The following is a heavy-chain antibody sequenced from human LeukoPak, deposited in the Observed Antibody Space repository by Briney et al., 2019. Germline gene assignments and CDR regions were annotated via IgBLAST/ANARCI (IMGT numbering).Heavy chain of an antibody. Sequence: GGSLRLSCAASGFTVSSNYMSWVREAPGQGLEWGSVIYSGGSRYYADSVKGRFTISRDNSKNTLYLQMNSLRAEDTAVYYCAKDEGGYSYGNWFDPWGQGTLVTVSS. D-gene: IGHD5-18*01. CDR2: IYSGGSR. V-gene: IGHV3-53*01. J-gene: IGHJ5*02. CDR1: GFTVSSNY. CDR3: AKDEGGYSYGNWFDP.